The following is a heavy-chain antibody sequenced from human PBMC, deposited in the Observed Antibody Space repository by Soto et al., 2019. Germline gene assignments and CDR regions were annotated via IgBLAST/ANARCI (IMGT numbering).Heavy chain of an antibody. CDR3: ARLDGNDYDSSGYYYYYYGMDV. V-gene: IGHV3-11*01. CDR1: GFTFSDYY. Sequence: QVPLVESGGGLVKPGGSLRLSCAASGFTFSDYYMSWIRQAPGKGLEWISYISSSGSTIYYADSVKGRFTISRDNDRNSLYLQMNSLRAEDTAVYYCARLDGNDYDSSGYYYYYYGMDVWGQGTTVTVSS. J-gene: IGHJ6*02. D-gene: IGHD3-22*01. CDR2: ISSSGSTI.